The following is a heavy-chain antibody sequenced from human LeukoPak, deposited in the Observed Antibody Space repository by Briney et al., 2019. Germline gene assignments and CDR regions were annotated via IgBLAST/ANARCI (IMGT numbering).Heavy chain of an antibody. Sequence: ASVKVSCKASGYTFTSYYMHWVRQAPGQGLEWMGIINPSGGSTSYAQKFQGRVTMTRDMSTSTVYMELSSLRSEDTAVYYCAIQALYYYDSSGYLPNYWGQGTLSPSPQ. V-gene: IGHV1-46*01. CDR1: GYTFTSYY. CDR2: INPSGGST. D-gene: IGHD3-22*01. J-gene: IGHJ4*02. CDR3: AIQALYYYDSSGYLPNY.